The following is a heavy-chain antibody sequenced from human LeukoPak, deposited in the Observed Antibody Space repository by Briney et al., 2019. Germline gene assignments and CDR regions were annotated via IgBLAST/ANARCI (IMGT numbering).Heavy chain of an antibody. V-gene: IGHV4-59*01. Sequence: PSETLSLTCTVSGDSMKSYHWTWIRQTPGKGLEWIGHIYYSGNINYNPSLKSRVTISLDTSKSQFSLKLSSVTAADTAVYYCARGGYSYVNYFDYWGQGTLVTVSS. D-gene: IGHD5-18*01. J-gene: IGHJ4*02. CDR1: GDSMKSYH. CDR3: ARGGYSYVNYFDY. CDR2: IYYSGNI.